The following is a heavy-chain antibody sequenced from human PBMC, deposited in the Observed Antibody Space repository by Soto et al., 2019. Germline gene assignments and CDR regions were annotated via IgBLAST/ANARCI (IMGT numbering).Heavy chain of an antibody. Sequence: GGSLRLSCAASGFTFSNYAMNWVRQAPGKGLECVSVISGSGGSAYYADSVQGRFTISRDNSKNTLYMQMNSLRDEDTAIYYCVREGSGWNSRGSFDFWGRGTMVTVSS. CDR1: GFTFSNYA. V-gene: IGHV3-23*01. CDR3: VREGSGWNSRGSFDF. CDR2: ISGSGGSA. J-gene: IGHJ3*01. D-gene: IGHD6-19*01.